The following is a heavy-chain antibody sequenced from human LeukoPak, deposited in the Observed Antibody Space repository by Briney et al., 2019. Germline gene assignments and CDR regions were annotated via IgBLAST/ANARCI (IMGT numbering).Heavy chain of an antibody. D-gene: IGHD1-26*01. CDR3: ARGDSGSYYYWYFDL. J-gene: IGHJ2*01. CDR2: IYHSGST. Sequence: SQTLSLTCAVSGGSISSGGYSWSWIRQPPGKGLECIGYIYHSGSTYYNPSLKSRVTISVDRSKNQFSLKLSSVTAADTAVYYCARGDSGSYYYWYFDLWGRGTLVTVSS. CDR1: GGSISSGGYS. V-gene: IGHV4-30-2*01.